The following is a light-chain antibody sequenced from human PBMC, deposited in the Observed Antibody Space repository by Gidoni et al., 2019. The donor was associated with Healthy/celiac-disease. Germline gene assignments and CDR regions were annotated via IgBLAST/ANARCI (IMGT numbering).Light chain of an antibody. J-gene: IGKJ1*01. V-gene: IGKV1-8*01. CDR2: AAS. Sequence: IRMTQSPSSFSASTGDRVTITCRASQGISSYLAWYQQKPGKAPKLLIYAASTLQSGVPSRFSGSGSGTDFTLTISCLQSEDFATYYCQQYYSYPPAFGQGTKVEIK. CDR1: QGISSY. CDR3: QQYYSYPPA.